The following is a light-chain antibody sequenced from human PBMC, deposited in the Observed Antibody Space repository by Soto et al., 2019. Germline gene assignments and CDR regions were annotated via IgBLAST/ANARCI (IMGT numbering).Light chain of an antibody. CDR2: GAS. Sequence: EIVWTQSPGTLSLSPGERATLSCRASQSVSISYLAWYQQKPGQAPRPLIYGASSRAIGIPDRFSGSGSGTDFTLTISRLEPEEFAVYYCQQYGSSPWTFGQGTKVEIK. V-gene: IGKV3-20*01. CDR1: QSVSISY. J-gene: IGKJ1*01. CDR3: QQYGSSPWT.